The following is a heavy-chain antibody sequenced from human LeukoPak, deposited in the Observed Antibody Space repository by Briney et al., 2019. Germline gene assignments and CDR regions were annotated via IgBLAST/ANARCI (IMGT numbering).Heavy chain of an antibody. Sequence: SETLSLTCAVYSGSFSAYYWSWIRRPPGKGLEWIGEINHSGSTNYNPSLKSRVTILVDTSKNQFSLKLSSVTTADTAVYYCASGSGLGSYFNGPWGQGTLVTVSS. V-gene: IGHV4-34*01. CDR1: SGSFSAYY. D-gene: IGHD3-10*01. CDR3: ASGSGLGSYFNGP. CDR2: INHSGST. J-gene: IGHJ5*02.